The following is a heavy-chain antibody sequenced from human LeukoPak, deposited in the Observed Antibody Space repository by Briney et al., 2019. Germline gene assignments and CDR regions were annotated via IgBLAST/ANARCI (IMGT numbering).Heavy chain of an antibody. CDR2: IIPILGIA. CDR3: ARELGGVPGADYDYYGIDV. J-gene: IGHJ6*02. V-gene: IGHV1-69*04. D-gene: IGHD2-2*01. CDR1: GGTFSSYA. Sequence: SVKVSCKASGGTFSSYAISWVRQAPGQGLEWMGRIIPILGIANYAQKFQGRVTITADKSTSTAYMELSSLRSEDTAVYYCARELGGVPGADYDYYGIDVWGQGTTVTVSS.